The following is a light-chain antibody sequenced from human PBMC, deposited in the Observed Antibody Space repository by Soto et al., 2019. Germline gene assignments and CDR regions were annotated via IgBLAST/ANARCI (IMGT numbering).Light chain of an antibody. J-gene: IGLJ1*01. V-gene: IGLV2-14*01. Sequence: SGLTQRPSLSGSPGQSITISCTGTSGDVCGYNYVSWYQQHPRKAPKLMIYEVSDRPSGVSNRFSGSKSGNTASLTISGLQAEDEADYYCSSYTITSTYVFGTGTKVTVL. CDR3: SSYTITSTYV. CDR2: EVS. CDR1: SGDVCGYNY.